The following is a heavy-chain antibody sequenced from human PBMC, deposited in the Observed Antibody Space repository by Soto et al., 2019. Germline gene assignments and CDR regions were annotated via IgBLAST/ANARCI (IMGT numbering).Heavy chain of an antibody. V-gene: IGHV1-3*01. Sequence: ASVKVSCKASGYTFTTYAMHWVRQAPGQRLEWMGWINAGNGNTKYSQKFQGRVTITRDTSARTAYMELSSLRSEDTAVYYCARAVAVPADFDNWGQGTLVTVSS. CDR1: GYTFTTYA. D-gene: IGHD6-19*01. J-gene: IGHJ4*02. CDR2: INAGNGNT. CDR3: ARAVAVPADFDN.